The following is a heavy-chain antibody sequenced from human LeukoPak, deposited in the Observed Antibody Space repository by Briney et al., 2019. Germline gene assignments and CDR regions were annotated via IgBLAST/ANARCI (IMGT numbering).Heavy chain of an antibody. CDR2: MKPNQIKT. Sequence: GSLTLSCEVSGFTPSIYGMGWVRQAPGKGLEWVANMKPNQIKTSYVDPVKGRFTISKDKGKNSLYVQMTRLTPEDTAVYDSAREGGGIDVWGQGTTVTASS. V-gene: IGHV3-7*04. CDR1: GFTPSIYG. D-gene: IGHD3-16*01. J-gene: IGHJ6*02. CDR3: AREGGGIDV.